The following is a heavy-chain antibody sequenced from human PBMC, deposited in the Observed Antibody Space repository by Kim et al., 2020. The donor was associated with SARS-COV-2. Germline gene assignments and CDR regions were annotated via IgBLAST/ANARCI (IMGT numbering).Heavy chain of an antibody. V-gene: IGHV1-3*01. Sequence: ASVKVSCKASGYTFTSHSVFWLRQAPGQRLEWVGYIVVGSGNTRYSPSLQGGVTITRDTSASTAYMELSSLRSEDTALYYCAREQSRGADLDYWGQGSLVTVSS. CDR1: GYTFTSHS. J-gene: IGHJ4*02. CDR2: IVVGSGNT. CDR3: AREQSRGADLDY.